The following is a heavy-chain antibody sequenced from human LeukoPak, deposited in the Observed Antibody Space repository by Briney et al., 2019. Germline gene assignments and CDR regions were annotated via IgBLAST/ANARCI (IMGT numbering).Heavy chain of an antibody. D-gene: IGHD3-10*01. J-gene: IGHJ4*02. V-gene: IGHV4-39*07. CDR1: GGSISSSSYY. CDR3: ASTYYYGSGSYDFDDY. Sequence: SETLSLTCTVSGGSISSSSYYWGWIRQPPGKGLEWIGSIYYSGSTYYNPSLKSRVTISVDTSKNQFSLKLSSVTAADTAVYYCASTYYYGSGSYDFDDYWGQGTLVTVSS. CDR2: IYYSGST.